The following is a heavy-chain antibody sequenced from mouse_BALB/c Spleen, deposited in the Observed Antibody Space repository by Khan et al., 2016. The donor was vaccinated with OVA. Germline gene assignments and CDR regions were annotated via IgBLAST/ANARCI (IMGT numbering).Heavy chain of an antibody. Sequence: QVQLQQSGAGLVRPGVSVKISCKGSGYTFTDFAMNWVKQSHAKSLEWIGVISTYYGDVTYNQNSKDKATMTVDRSSSTAYMELARLTSEDSGIFYCVRGSGNSRFAYWGQGTLVTVSA. J-gene: IGHJ3*01. CDR1: GYTFTDFA. V-gene: IGHV1S137*01. D-gene: IGHD1-3*01. CDR2: ISTYYGDV. CDR3: VRGSGNSRFAY.